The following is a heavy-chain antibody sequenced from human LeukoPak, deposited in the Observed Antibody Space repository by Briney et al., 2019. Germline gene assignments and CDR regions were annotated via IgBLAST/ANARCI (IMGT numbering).Heavy chain of an antibody. V-gene: IGHV3-23*01. CDR3: AKAPGGFGVTPFDY. D-gene: IGHD3-3*01. J-gene: IGHJ4*02. Sequence: GGSLRLSCAASGFTFSNFAMSWVHQAPGKGLKWVSSISDSGDSTYYAGSVKGRFTISRDSSKNTLYLQINSLRAEDTAVYYCAKAPGGFGVTPFDYWGQGTLVTVSS. CDR2: ISDSGDST. CDR1: GFTFSNFA.